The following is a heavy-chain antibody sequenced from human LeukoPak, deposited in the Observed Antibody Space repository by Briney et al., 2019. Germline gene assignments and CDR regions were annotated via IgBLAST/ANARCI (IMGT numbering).Heavy chain of an antibody. CDR1: GYTFTSYG. V-gene: IGHV1-18*01. J-gene: IGHJ4*02. D-gene: IGHD3-22*01. Sequence: GASVKVSCTASGYTFTSYGISWVRQAPGQGLEWMGWISAYNGNTNYAQKLQGRVTMTTDTSTSTAYMELRSLRSDDTAVYYCARVDYYYDSSGYLIDYWGQGTLVTVSS. CDR2: ISAYNGNT. CDR3: ARVDYYYDSSGYLIDY.